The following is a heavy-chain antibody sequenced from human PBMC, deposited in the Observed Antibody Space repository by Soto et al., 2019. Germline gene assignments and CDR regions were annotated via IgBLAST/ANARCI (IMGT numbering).Heavy chain of an antibody. CDR2: TYHSGNP. J-gene: IGHJ4*02. CDR3: ARRYGGTFDY. D-gene: IGHD2-15*01. V-gene: IGHV4-30-2*01. CDR1: GDTIITGGYT. Sequence: SETLSLTCDVSGDTIITGGYTWAWIRQPPGKALEWIGHTYHSGNPYYNPSLKSRVTISVDTSKNQFSLKLSSVTAADTAVYYCARRYGGTFDYWGQGTLVTVSS.